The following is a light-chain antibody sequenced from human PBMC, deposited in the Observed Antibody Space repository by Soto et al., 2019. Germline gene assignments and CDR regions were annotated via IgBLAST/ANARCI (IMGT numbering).Light chain of an antibody. J-gene: IGKJ2*01. V-gene: IGKV3-11*01. Sequence: EIVLTQSPATLSLSPGERATLSCRASQSVGSYLGWYQHKPGQAPRLLIYDASNRAPGIPARFSDSGSGTDFTLTICSLEPEDFAVYYCQQRSNWPRGTFGQGTKLEIK. CDR2: DAS. CDR1: QSVGSY. CDR3: QQRSNWPRGT.